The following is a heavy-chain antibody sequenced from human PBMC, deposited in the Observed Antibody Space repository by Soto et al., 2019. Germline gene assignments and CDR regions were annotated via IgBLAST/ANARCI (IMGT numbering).Heavy chain of an antibody. CDR3: ARCGTMSPFYYDYLDV. J-gene: IGHJ6*03. Sequence: SETLSLTCTVSGGAITNYYWSWIRQPPGKGLEWIGYIYETGSTNYNPSLKSRVTISGDMSKRQFSLKLSSVTAADTAVYYCARCGTMSPFYYDYLDVWGKGTTVSVSS. D-gene: IGHD2-15*01. V-gene: IGHV4-59*08. CDR2: IYETGST. CDR1: GGAITNYY.